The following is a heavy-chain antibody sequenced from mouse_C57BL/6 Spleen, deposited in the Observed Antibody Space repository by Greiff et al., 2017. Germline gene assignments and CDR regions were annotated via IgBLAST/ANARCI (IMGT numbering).Heavy chain of an antibody. CDR3: AVLYYYGSNYHYYAMDY. V-gene: IGHV1-53*01. D-gene: IGHD1-1*01. Sequence: QVQLQQPGTELVKPGASVKLSCKASGYNFTSYWMHWVKQRPGQGLEWIGNINPSNGGTNYNEKFKSKATLTFDKSSSTAYMQLSSLTSEDSAVYYCAVLYYYGSNYHYYAMDYWGQGTSVTVSS. CDR2: INPSNGGT. CDR1: GYNFTSYW. J-gene: IGHJ4*01.